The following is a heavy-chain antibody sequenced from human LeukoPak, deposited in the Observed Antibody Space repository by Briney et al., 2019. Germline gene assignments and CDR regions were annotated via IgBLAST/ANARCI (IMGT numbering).Heavy chain of an antibody. CDR2: IYYSGST. J-gene: IGHJ4*02. V-gene: IGHV4-39*07. CDR3: ARRTSSGWYRVGSFDY. CDR1: GGSISSSSYY. D-gene: IGHD6-19*01. Sequence: SETLSLTCTVSGGSISSSSYYWGWIRQPPGKGLEWIGSIYYSGSTYYNPSLKSRVTISVDTSKNQFSLKLSSVTAADTAVYYCARRTSSGWYRVGSFDYWGQGTLVTVSS.